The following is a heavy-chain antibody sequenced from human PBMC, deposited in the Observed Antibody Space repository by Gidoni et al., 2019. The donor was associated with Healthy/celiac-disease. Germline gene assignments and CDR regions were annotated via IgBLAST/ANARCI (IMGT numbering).Heavy chain of an antibody. CDR3: TTDWSLYYYESSGQRDAFDI. CDR1: GFTFSNAW. V-gene: IGHV3-15*01. CDR2: IKIKTYGATT. Sequence: EVQLVESGGGLVKPGGSLRISCAASGFTFSNAWMGWVRPAPGKGLEWVGRIKIKTYGATTDYAAPVKGRFTSSRDDSKNTLYLQMNSLKTEDTAVYYCTTDWSLYYYESSGQRDAFDIWGQGTMVTVSS. D-gene: IGHD3-22*01. J-gene: IGHJ3*02.